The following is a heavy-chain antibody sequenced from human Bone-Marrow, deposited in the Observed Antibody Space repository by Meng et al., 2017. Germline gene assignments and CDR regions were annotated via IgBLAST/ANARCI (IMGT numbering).Heavy chain of an antibody. J-gene: IGHJ5*02. CDR3: ARYCSSTSCHNWFDP. CDR2: INHSGS. D-gene: IGHD2-2*02. V-gene: IGHV4-34*01. Sequence: QVQLQQWGAGLLKPSEALSLTCVVYGGSFSGYYWSWIRQPPGRGLEWIGEINHSGSKSRVTISVDTSKNQFSLKLSSVTAADTAVYYCARYCSSTSCHNWFDPWGQGILVTVSS. CDR1: GGSFSGYY.